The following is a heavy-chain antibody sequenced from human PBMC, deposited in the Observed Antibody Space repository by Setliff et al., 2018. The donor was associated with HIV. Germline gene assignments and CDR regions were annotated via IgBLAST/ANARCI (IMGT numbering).Heavy chain of an antibody. CDR2: INPNSSGT. V-gene: IGHV1-2*02. D-gene: IGHD2-8*02. Sequence: ASVKVSCKASGYTFSDYYMHWVRQAPGQGLEWMGWINPNSSGTKSAQKFQGRVTMTWDTSISTYYMEVTRLKSDDTAVYYCARVRGHCTGGGCYSDYYGMDVWGQGTTVTVSS. CDR1: GYTFSDYY. J-gene: IGHJ6*02. CDR3: ARVRGHCTGGGCYSDYYGMDV.